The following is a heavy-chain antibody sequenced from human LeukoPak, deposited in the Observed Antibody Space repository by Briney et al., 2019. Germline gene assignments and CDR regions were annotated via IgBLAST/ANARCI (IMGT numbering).Heavy chain of an antibody. Sequence: GRSLRLSCAASGFTFDDYAMHWVRQAPGKGLEWVSGISWNSGSIGYADSVKGRFTISRDNAKNSLYLQMNSLRAEAMALYYCAKDGGYIQAFDIWGQGTMVSVS. CDR2: ISWNSGSI. J-gene: IGHJ3*02. D-gene: IGHD6-13*01. CDR3: AKDGGYIQAFDI. V-gene: IGHV3-9*03. CDR1: GFTFDDYA.